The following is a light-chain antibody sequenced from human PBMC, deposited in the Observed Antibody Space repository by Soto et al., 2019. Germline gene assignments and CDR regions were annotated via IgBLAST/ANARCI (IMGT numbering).Light chain of an antibody. V-gene: IGKV3-15*01. CDR3: QQYNNWPPRT. Sequence: EIVFTQSPCTLSLSPGERATLSCSASQSVSSSNLAWYQQKPGQAPRLLIYGASTRATGIPARFSGSGSGTEFTLTISSPQSEDFAVYYCQQYNNWPPRTFGQGTKVDIK. CDR1: QSVSSSN. J-gene: IGKJ1*01. CDR2: GAS.